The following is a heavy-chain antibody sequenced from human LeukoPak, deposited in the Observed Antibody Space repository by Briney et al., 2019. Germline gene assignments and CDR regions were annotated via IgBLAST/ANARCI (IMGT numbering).Heavy chain of an antibody. Sequence: PGRSLRLSCAASGFTFSRYAMSWVRQAPGKGLEWVSAISGSGGSTYYADSVKGRFTISRDHSKNTLYLQMNSLRAEDTAVDYCAKDIAARPAPLSGFDYWGQGTLVTVSS. CDR2: ISGSGGST. V-gene: IGHV3-23*01. J-gene: IGHJ4*02. D-gene: IGHD6-6*01. CDR1: GFTFSRYA. CDR3: AKDIAARPAPLSGFDY.